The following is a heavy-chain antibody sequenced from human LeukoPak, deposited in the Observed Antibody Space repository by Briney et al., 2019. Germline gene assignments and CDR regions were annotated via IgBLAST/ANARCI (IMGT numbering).Heavy chain of an antibody. V-gene: IGHV3-48*03. J-gene: IGHJ4*02. CDR1: GFTFSSYE. CDR2: ISSSGSTI. CDR3: ARDGGIAAAGIFDY. D-gene: IGHD6-13*01. Sequence: SLRLSCAASGFTFSSYEMNWVRQAPGKGLEWVSYISSSGSTIYYADSVKGRFTISRDNAKNSLYLQMNSLRAEDTAVYYCARDGGIAAAGIFDYWGQGTLVTVSS.